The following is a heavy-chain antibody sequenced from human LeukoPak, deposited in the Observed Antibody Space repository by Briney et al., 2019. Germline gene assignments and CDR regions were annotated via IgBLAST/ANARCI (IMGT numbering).Heavy chain of an antibody. D-gene: IGHD6-19*01. CDR1: GYNFTNYW. V-gene: IGHV5-51*01. CDR2: IYPGDSDT. Sequence: SGESLKISCKGSGYNFTNYWIGWVRQMPGKGLEWMGIIYPGDSDTRYSPSFQGQVTISADKSITTAYLQWSSLKASDSAMYYCVRCTVDSGWPFDYWGQGTLVTVSS. J-gene: IGHJ4*02. CDR3: VRCTVDSGWPFDY.